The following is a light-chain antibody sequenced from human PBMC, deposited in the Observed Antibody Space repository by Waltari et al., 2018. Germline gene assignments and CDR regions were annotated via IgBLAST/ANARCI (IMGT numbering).Light chain of an antibody. CDR2: EAS. CDR3: QQRSNWPLT. J-gene: IGKJ4*02. CDR1: QSVSSY. Sequence: EIVLTQSPATLSLSPGERATRSCSASQSVSSYLAWYQQKPGQAPRILIYEASNRATGIPARFSGSGSGTDFTLTISSLEPEDFAVYYCQQRSNWPLTFGGGTKVEIK. V-gene: IGKV3-11*01.